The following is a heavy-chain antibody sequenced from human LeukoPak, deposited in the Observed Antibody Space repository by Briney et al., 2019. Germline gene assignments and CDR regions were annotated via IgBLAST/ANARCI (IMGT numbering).Heavy chain of an antibody. CDR2: IYYSGST. J-gene: IGHJ4*02. CDR1: GGSISSYY. D-gene: IGHD6-13*01. Sequence: SETLSFTCTVSGGSISSYYWSWIRQPPGKGLEWIGYIYYSGSTNYNPSLKSRVTISVDTSKNQFSLKLSSVTAADTAVYYCARHGPITAAGPGFDYWGQGTLVTVSS. V-gene: IGHV4-59*08. CDR3: ARHGPITAAGPGFDY.